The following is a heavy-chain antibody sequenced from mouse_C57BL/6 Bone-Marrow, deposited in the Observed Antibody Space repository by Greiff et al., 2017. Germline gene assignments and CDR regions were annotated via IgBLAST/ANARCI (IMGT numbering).Heavy chain of an antibody. D-gene: IGHD2-5*01. CDR2: IYPGGGYT. Sequence: VQLQQSGAELVRPGTSVKMSCKASGYTFTNYWIGWAKQRPGHGLEWIGDIYPGGGYTNYNEKFKGKATLTADESSSTAYMQFSSLTSEDSAIYYCARSDYSNYYYAMDYWGQGTSVTVSS. CDR1: GYTFTNYW. CDR3: ARSDYSNYYYAMDY. V-gene: IGHV1-63*01. J-gene: IGHJ4*01.